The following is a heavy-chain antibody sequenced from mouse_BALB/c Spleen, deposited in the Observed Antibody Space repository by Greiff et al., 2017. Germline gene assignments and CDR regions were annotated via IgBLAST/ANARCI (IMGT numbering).Heavy chain of an antibody. CDR1: GFTLSSYG. Sequence: EVKVVESGGGLVQPGGSLKLSCAASGFTLSSYGMSWVRQTPDKRLELVATINSNGGSTYYPDSVKGRFTISRDNAKNTLYLQMSSLKSEDTAMYYCARDGDYPYYYGMDYWGQGTSVTVSS. CDR3: ARDGDYPYYYGMDY. V-gene: IGHV5-6-3*01. J-gene: IGHJ4*01. CDR2: INSNGGST. D-gene: IGHD2-4*01.